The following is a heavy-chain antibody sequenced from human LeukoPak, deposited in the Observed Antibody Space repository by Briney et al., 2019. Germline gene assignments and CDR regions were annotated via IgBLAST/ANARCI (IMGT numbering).Heavy chain of an antibody. Sequence: SETLSLTCGVSGDSISSSNWWSWVRQPPGKGLEWIGEIYHSGSTNYNPSLKSRVTISVDTSKNQFSLKLSSVTAADTAVYYCARLKVGATGDYYYYYMDVWGKGTTVTVSS. D-gene: IGHD1-26*01. CDR3: ARLKVGATGDYYYYYMDV. V-gene: IGHV4-4*02. J-gene: IGHJ6*03. CDR1: GDSISSSNW. CDR2: IYHSGST.